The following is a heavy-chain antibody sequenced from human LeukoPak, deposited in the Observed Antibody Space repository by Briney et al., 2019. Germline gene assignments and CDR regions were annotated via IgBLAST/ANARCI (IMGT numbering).Heavy chain of an antibody. Sequence: SVKVSCKVSGYTFSDYGIFWVRQAPGQGFEWVGGTIPILGTPNNAKKFQDRVTITTDQSTQTSYMELRGLTPDDTAVYYCARGGAQQVAGNFQFWGQGTLVTVSA. CDR1: GYTFSDYG. CDR3: ARGGAQQVAGNFQF. V-gene: IGHV1-69*05. J-gene: IGHJ1*01. CDR2: TIPILGTP. D-gene: IGHD6-13*01.